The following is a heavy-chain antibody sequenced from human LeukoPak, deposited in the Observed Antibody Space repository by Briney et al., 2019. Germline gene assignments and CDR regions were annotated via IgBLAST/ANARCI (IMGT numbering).Heavy chain of an antibody. CDR2: TYFRSKWYY. CDR1: GDSVSSDSAA. J-gene: IGHJ4*02. D-gene: IGHD1-26*01. Sequence: SQTLSLICAISGDSVSSDSAAWNWIRQSPSRGLEWPARTYFRSKWYYDYALAVKGRITINPDTSKNQFSLQLNSVTPEDTAVYFCARDPVGGSTIFDSWGQGTLVTVSS. V-gene: IGHV6-1*01. CDR3: ARDPVGGSTIFDS.